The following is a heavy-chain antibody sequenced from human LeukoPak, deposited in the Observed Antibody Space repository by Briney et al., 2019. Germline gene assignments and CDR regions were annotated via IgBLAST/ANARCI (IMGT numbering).Heavy chain of an antibody. CDR3: ARTQEAGYSSGWYDSYYYYYLDV. V-gene: IGHV4-59*01. Sequence: SETLSLTCTVSGCSLSSYYLSWVRQPPGKGLEWIGDIHYPGSTNYNPSLKSQVTISVDTSKNQFSLKLSSVTAADTAVYYCARTQEAGYSSGWYDSYYYYYLDVWGKGTTVTISS. CDR1: GCSLSSYY. D-gene: IGHD6-19*01. CDR2: IHYPGST. J-gene: IGHJ6*03.